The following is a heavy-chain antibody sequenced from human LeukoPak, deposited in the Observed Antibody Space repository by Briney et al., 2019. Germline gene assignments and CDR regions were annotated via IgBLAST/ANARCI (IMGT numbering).Heavy chain of an antibody. J-gene: IGHJ4*02. V-gene: IGHV3-23*01. Sequence: GGSLRLSCAASGFTFRSYAMSWVRQAPGKGLEWDSAISGSGGRTSYADSVKGRFTISRDNSKNTLYLQMNSLRAEDTAVYYCASHHYYDSSGLDDYFDYWGQGTLVTVSS. CDR3: ASHHYYDSSGLDDYFDY. CDR1: GFTFRSYA. CDR2: ISGSGGRT. D-gene: IGHD3-22*01.